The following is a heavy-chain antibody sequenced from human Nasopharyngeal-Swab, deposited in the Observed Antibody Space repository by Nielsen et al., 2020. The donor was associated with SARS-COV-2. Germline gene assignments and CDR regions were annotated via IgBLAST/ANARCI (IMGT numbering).Heavy chain of an antibody. CDR3: AKDQRYSGYDSFDY. J-gene: IGHJ4*02. CDR1: GFTFSRYA. D-gene: IGHD5-12*01. Sequence: GESLKISCAASGFTFSRYAMSWVRQAPAQGLEWVSVISSGGSSTYYADSVKGRFTISRDNSKNTLYLQMNSLRAEDTAVYYCAKDQRYSGYDSFDYWGQGTLVTVSS. V-gene: IGHV3-23*03. CDR2: ISSGGSST.